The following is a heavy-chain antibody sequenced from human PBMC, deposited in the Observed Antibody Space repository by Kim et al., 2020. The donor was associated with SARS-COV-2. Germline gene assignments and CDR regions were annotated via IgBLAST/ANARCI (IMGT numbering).Heavy chain of an antibody. Sequence: CQGRVTMTRDTSTSTVYMERSSLRSEDTAVYYCAREGRGYSSSRNDAFDIWGQGTMVTVSS. J-gene: IGHJ3*02. V-gene: IGHV1-46*01. CDR3: AREGRGYSSSRNDAFDI. D-gene: IGHD6-13*01.